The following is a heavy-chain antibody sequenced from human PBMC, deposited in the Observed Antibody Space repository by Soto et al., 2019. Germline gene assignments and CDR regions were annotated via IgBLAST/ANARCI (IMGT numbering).Heavy chain of an antibody. V-gene: IGHV4-31*03. Sequence: QVQLQESGPGLVKPSQTLSLTCTVSGGSISSGGYYWSWVRQHPGKGLEWIGYIYYSGSTSYNPSLKSRLTISIDPSKNQFSLRLSSMTAADTAVYYCARDLVRGVGDYWGQGTLVTVSS. CDR2: IYYSGST. CDR3: ARDLVRGVGDY. D-gene: IGHD3-10*01. J-gene: IGHJ4*02. CDR1: GGSISSGGYY.